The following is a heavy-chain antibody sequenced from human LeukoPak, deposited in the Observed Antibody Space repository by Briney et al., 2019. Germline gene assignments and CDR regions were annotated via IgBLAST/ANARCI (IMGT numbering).Heavy chain of an antibody. J-gene: IGHJ4*02. V-gene: IGHV3-21*01. CDR1: GFTFSSYS. CDR3: ARGNYCSGGSCFAYYFDY. D-gene: IGHD2-15*01. Sequence: GGSLRLSCAASGFTFSSYSMNWVRQAPGKGLEWVSSISSSSSYIYYADSVKGRFTTSRDNAKNSLYLQMNSLRAEDTAVYYCARGNYCSGGSCFAYYFDYWGQGTLVTVSS. CDR2: ISSSSSYI.